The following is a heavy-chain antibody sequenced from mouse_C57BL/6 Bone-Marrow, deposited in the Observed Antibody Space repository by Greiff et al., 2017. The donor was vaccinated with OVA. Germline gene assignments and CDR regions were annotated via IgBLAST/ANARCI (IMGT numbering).Heavy chain of an antibody. J-gene: IGHJ3*01. Sequence: QVQLKQPGAELVKPGASVKLSCKASGYTFTSYGISWVKQRTGQGLEWIGEIYPRSGNTYYNEKFKGKATLTADKSSSTAYMELRSLTSEDSAVYFCARSGWLLPWFAYWGQGTLVTVSA. V-gene: IGHV1-81*01. D-gene: IGHD2-3*01. CDR3: ARSGWLLPWFAY. CDR2: IYPRSGNT. CDR1: GYTFTSYG.